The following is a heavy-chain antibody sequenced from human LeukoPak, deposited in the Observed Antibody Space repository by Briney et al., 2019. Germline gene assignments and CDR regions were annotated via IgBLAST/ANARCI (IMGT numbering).Heavy chain of an antibody. D-gene: IGHD4-23*01. Sequence: PGGSLRLSCGASGFTFSAYSMHWVRQAPGKGLEWVAVIRYDGSKKYYADSVKGRFTISRDNSKNMVSLQMNSLSAEDAAVYYCARDGINGNYYFDYWGQGTLVTVSS. CDR1: GFTFSAYS. CDR2: IRYDGSKK. J-gene: IGHJ4*02. CDR3: ARDGINGNYYFDY. V-gene: IGHV3-30*03.